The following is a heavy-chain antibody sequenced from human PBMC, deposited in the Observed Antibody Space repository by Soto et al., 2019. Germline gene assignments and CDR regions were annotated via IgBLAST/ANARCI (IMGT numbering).Heavy chain of an antibody. D-gene: IGHD3-10*01. CDR2: INAGNGNT. CDR1: GYSFNNYA. CDR3: AREYYYGSGSFPLDL. Sequence: HVQLVQSGAEVTEPGASVMVSCKASGYSFNNYAIYWVRQAPGQRLEWMGWINAGNGNTKYSQKFQGRVTFTRDTSPTATYMELSSLRSEDTAVYYCAREYYYGSGSFPLDLWGQGTLVSVSS. V-gene: IGHV1-3*01. J-gene: IGHJ4*02.